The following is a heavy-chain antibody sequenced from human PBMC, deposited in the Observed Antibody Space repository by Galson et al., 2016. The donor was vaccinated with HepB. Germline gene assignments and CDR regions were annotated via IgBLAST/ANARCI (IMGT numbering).Heavy chain of an antibody. D-gene: IGHD2-15*01. J-gene: IGHJ4*02. V-gene: IGHV4-4*02. Sequence: SETLSLTCGVSGASINNNNWWSWVRQSPGQGLEWIGEIYRSGGTNYKPSLKSRVTMSIDKSKNQFSLRLISVTAADTAVYYCARGQEDQDGYDFWGQGTQVTVSS. CDR3: ARGQEDQDGYDF. CDR1: GASINNNNW. CDR2: IYRSGGT.